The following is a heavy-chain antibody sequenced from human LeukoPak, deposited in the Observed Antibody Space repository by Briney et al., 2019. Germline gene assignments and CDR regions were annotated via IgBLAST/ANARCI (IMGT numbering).Heavy chain of an antibody. CDR2: GSGSGSTT. CDR3: ANPPTVTKIRFDS. CDR1: VFTFSTYG. D-gene: IGHD4-17*01. J-gene: IGHJ5*01. Sequence: GGSLSLSCAASVFTFSTYGMNWVRQAAGKGLEWVAAGSGSGSTTYYARSVKGRFTVSRDNSKNTLYLQMNSLRAEDTAVYYCANPPTVTKIRFDSWGQGTLVTVSS. V-gene: IGHV3-23*01.